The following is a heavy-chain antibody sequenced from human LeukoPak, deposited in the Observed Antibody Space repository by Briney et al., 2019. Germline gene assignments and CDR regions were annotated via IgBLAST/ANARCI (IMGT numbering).Heavy chain of an antibody. Sequence: EGSLRLSCAASGFIFSSYGMHWLRQAPGKGLEWVALIGYDGTNEYYADSVKGRFTISRDNSKNTLYLQMNSLRAEDTAVYYCAKSRSGTPGNTCDYWGQGTLVTVSS. V-gene: IGHV3-30*02. J-gene: IGHJ4*02. D-gene: IGHD3-10*01. CDR2: IGYDGTNE. CDR3: AKSRSGTPGNTCDY. CDR1: GFIFSSYG.